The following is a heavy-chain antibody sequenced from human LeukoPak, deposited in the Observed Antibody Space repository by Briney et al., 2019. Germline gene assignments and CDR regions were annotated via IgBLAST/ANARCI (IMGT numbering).Heavy chain of an antibody. Sequence: SVKVSCKASGGTFSSYAISWVRQAPGQGLEWMGGIIPIFGTANYAQKFQGRVTITADESTSTAYMALSSLRSEDTAVYYCARDLRGIDTFDYWGQGTLVTVSS. CDR1: GGTFSSYA. CDR3: ARDLRGIDTFDY. V-gene: IGHV1-69*13. J-gene: IGHJ4*02. D-gene: IGHD5-12*01. CDR2: IIPIFGTA.